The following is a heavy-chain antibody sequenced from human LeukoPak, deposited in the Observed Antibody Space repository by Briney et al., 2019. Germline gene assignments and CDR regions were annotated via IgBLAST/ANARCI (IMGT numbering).Heavy chain of an antibody. CDR2: ISYGGSNK. V-gene: IGHV3-30-3*01. CDR3: ARGPRGSYYFDY. Sequence: PGGSLRLSCAASGFTFSSYAMHWVRQAPGKGLEWVAVISYGGSNKYYADSVKGRFTISRDNSKNTLYLQMNSLRAEDTAVYYCARGPRGSYYFDYWGQGTLVTVSS. CDR1: GFTFSSYA. D-gene: IGHD1-26*01. J-gene: IGHJ4*02.